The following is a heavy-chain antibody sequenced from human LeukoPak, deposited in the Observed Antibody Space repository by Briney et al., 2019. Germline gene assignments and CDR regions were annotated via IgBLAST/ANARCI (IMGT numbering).Heavy chain of an antibody. V-gene: IGHV1-46*01. J-gene: IGHJ4*02. CDR3: ARAPRNSSTMLDY. Sequence: ASVKVSCKGSGYAFTSYWIQWVRQAPGQGLEWMGLINPDGGSTAYAHRFQGRVTMTRDTSTSTVYMDLSSLRSEDTAMYYCARAPRNSSTMLDYWGQGTLVTVSS. CDR1: GYAFTSYW. D-gene: IGHD6-13*01. CDR2: INPDGGST.